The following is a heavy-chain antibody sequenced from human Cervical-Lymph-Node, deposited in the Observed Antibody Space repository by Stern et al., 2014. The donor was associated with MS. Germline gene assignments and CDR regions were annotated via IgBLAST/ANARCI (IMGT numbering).Heavy chain of an antibody. CDR3: AKGGFLGYYAGLDV. CDR2: IGWNSATI. D-gene: IGHD2/OR15-2a*01. V-gene: IGHV3-9*01. Sequence: QLVESGGGLVQPGRSLRLSCIASGFSFDDSGMHWVRQAPGKGLEWVSGIGWNSATIGYADAVKGRFTIARDNARNSLYLEIISLRPEDTALYYCAKGGFLGYYAGLDVWGQGTPVTVSS. J-gene: IGHJ6*02. CDR1: GFSFDDSG.